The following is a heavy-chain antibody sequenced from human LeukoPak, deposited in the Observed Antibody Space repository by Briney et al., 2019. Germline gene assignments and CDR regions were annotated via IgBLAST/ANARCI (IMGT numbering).Heavy chain of an antibody. Sequence: SETLSLTCTVSGGSISSGSYYWSWIRQPAGKGLGWIGRIYTSGSTNYNPSLKSRVTISVDTSKNQFSLKLSSVTAADTAVYYCAGTYYYDSSGYYYNDYWGQGTLVTVSS. J-gene: IGHJ4*02. D-gene: IGHD3-22*01. CDR1: GGSISSGSYY. V-gene: IGHV4-61*02. CDR3: AGTYYYDSSGYYYNDY. CDR2: IYTSGST.